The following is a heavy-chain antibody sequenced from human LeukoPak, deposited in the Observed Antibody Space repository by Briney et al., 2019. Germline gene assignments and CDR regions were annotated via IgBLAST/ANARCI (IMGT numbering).Heavy chain of an antibody. Sequence: ASVTVSCKASGYTFTSYGISWVRQAPGQGLEWMGWISAYNGNTNYAQKLQGRVTMTTDTSTNTAYMELRSLISDDTAMYYCARCTSSLWFDSWGQGTLVTVSS. D-gene: IGHD2-2*01. CDR3: ARCTSSLWFDS. CDR1: GYTFTSYG. J-gene: IGHJ5*01. V-gene: IGHV1-18*01. CDR2: ISAYNGNT.